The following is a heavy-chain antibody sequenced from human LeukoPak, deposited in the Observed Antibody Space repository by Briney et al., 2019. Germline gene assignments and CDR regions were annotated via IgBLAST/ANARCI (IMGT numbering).Heavy chain of an antibody. CDR3: ARQDGHYFRFDY. CDR2: INPNSGDT. D-gene: IGHD2/OR15-2a*01. V-gene: IGHV1-2*06. J-gene: IGHJ4*02. Sequence: ASAKVSCKASGGTFSSYAISWVRQAPGQGLEWMGRINPNSGDTNYAQKFQGRVTMTRDTSISTAYMELSRLRSDDTAVYYCARQDGHYFRFDYWGQGSLVTVSS. CDR1: GGTFSSYA.